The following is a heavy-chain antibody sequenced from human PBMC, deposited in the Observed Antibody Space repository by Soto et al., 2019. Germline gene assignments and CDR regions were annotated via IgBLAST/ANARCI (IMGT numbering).Heavy chain of an antibody. Sequence: EVQLLESGGGLVQPGGSLRLSCAASGFTFSSYAMSWVRQAPGKGLEWVSAISGSGGSTYYADSVKGRFTISRDNSKNTLHLQMNSMRAEDTAVYYCAKYYHGVVIFIFGYWGQGNLVTVSS. D-gene: IGHD3-16*02. V-gene: IGHV3-23*01. J-gene: IGHJ4*02. CDR2: ISGSGGST. CDR3: AKYYHGVVIFIFGY. CDR1: GFTFSSYA.